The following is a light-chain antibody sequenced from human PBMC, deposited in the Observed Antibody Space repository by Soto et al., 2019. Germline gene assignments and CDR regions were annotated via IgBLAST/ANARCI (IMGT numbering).Light chain of an antibody. Sequence: DFVMTQSPDSLTVSLGGRATINCKSSQTLFSSSDNRNYLGWYQQKSGQPPKLLIYWASTRASGVSDRFSGSGSGTDFTLTISNLQAEDVAVYYCKQYYDTAWTFGRGTKVETK. CDR2: WAS. CDR1: QTLFSSSDNRNY. CDR3: KQYYDTAWT. V-gene: IGKV4-1*01. J-gene: IGKJ1*01.